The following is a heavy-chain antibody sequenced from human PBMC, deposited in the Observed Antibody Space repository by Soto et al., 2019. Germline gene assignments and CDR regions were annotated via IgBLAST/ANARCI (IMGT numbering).Heavy chain of an antibody. CDR3: AKDAAMDV. D-gene: IGHD2-15*01. Sequence: GASVKVSCKASGYIFTGYNIHWVRQAPGQGLEWMGWINPDSGATYYAQKFQGRVTMAGDTSISTAYMELSRLTSDDTAVYYCAKDAAMDVWGQGTTVTVPS. CDR2: INPDSGAT. CDR1: GYIFTGYN. V-gene: IGHV1-2*02. J-gene: IGHJ6*02.